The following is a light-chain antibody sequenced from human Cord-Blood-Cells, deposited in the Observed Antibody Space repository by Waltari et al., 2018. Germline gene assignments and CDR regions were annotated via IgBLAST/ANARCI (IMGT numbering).Light chain of an antibody. CDR1: QDISNY. CDR2: DAS. V-gene: IGKV1-33*01. Sequence: DIQMTQSPSSLSASVGDRVTITCQASQDISNYLNWYQQKPGKAPKLLIYDASNLETGVPSRFMGSGSGTDFTFTISSLQPEDIATYYCQQYDNLPRVTFGQGTKLEIK. J-gene: IGKJ2*01. CDR3: QQYDNLPRVT.